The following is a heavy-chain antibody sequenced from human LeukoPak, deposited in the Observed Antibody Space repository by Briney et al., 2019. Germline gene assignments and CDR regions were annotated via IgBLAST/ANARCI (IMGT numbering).Heavy chain of an antibody. CDR1: GFTFSSYA. CDR3: ARYSSSWDDAFDI. Sequence: GGALRLSCAASGFTFSSYAMHWVRQAPGKGLEGVAVISYDGSNKYYADSVKGRFTISRDNSKNTLYLQMNSLRAEDTAVYYCARYSSSWDDAFDIWGQGTMVTVSS. V-gene: IGHV3-30*04. J-gene: IGHJ3*02. CDR2: ISYDGSNK. D-gene: IGHD6-13*01.